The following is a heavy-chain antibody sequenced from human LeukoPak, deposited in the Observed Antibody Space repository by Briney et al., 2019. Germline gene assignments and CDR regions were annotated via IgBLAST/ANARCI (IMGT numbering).Heavy chain of an antibody. J-gene: IGHJ4*02. D-gene: IGHD3-3*01. CDR3: ARGLRFGPRDY. CDR1: GCTFTSYG. V-gene: IGHV1-18*01. Sequence: EASVRVSCKASGCTFTSYGISWVRQAPGQGLEWMGWISAYNGNTNYAQKLQGRVTMTTDTSTSTAYMELRSLRSDDTAVYYCARGLRFGPRDYWGQGTLVTVSS. CDR2: ISAYNGNT.